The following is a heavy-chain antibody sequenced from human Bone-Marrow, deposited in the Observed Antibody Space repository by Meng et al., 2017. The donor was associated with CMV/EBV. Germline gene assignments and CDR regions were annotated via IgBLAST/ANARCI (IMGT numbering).Heavy chain of an antibody. CDR1: GFTFSSYS. CDR2: INSDGSST. V-gene: IGHV3-74*01. J-gene: IGHJ6*02. Sequence: GESLKISCAASGFTFSSYSMNWVRQAPGKGLVWVSRINSDGSSTSYADSVKGRFTISRDNAKNSLYLQMNSLRAEDTAVYYCARDSPTRGMDVWGQGTTVTVSS. CDR3: ARDSPTRGMDV.